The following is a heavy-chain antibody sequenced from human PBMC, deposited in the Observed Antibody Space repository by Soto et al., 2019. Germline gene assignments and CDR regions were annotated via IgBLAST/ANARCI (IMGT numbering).Heavy chain of an antibody. CDR1: GFTFSSYA. Sequence: PGGSLRLSCAASGFTFSSYAMHWVRQAPGKGLEWVAVISYDGSNKYYADSVKGRFTISRDNSKNTLYLQMNSLRAEDTAVYYCARGDYGSGSYAHYWGQGTLVTVSS. D-gene: IGHD3-10*01. J-gene: IGHJ4*02. V-gene: IGHV3-30-3*01. CDR3: ARGDYGSGSYAHY. CDR2: ISYDGSNK.